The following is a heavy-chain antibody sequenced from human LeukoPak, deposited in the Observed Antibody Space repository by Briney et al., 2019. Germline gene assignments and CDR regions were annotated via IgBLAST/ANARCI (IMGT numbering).Heavy chain of an antibody. CDR1: GVTFSTFD. V-gene: IGHV3-13*01. D-gene: IGHD6-13*01. CDR3: ARGGTAAAGPAQSPFDY. Sequence: PGGSLRLSCAASGVTFSTFDMHWVRQVTGKGLEWVSAIGTSYDTYYSDSVKGRFTISRDNSKNTLYLQMNSLRAEDTAVYYCARGGTAAAGPAQSPFDYWGQGTLVTVSS. CDR2: IGTSYDT. J-gene: IGHJ4*02.